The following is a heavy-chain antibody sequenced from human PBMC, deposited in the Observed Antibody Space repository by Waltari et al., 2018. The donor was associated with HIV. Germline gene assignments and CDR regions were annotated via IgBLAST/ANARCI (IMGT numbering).Heavy chain of an antibody. J-gene: IGHJ6*02. V-gene: IGHV1-18*01. CDR2: INNYDGQT. CDR3: ARGVALVRGVKIRGHMDV. Sequence: VQLVQSGAAVKRPGASVRVSCTSSGYTFSASAINWVRQAPGQGLEWMGWINNYDGQTNFAEKFQGRVTMTTDTSKSTASMELRSLRSDDTAVYFCARGVALVRGVKIRGHMDVWGQGTTVTVSS. D-gene: IGHD3-10*01. CDR1: GYTFSASA.